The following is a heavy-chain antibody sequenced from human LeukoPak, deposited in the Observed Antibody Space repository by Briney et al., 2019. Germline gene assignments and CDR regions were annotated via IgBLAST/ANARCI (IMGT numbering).Heavy chain of an antibody. Sequence: PGGSLRLSCAASGFTFSSYAMHWVRQVPGKGLEWVAVISYDGSNKYYADSVKGRFTISRDNSKNTLYLQMNSLRAEDTAVYYCARDGSGSYGGFDYWGQGTLVTVSS. CDR2: ISYDGSNK. CDR3: ARDGSGSYGGFDY. J-gene: IGHJ4*02. CDR1: GFTFSSYA. V-gene: IGHV3-30-3*01. D-gene: IGHD1-26*01.